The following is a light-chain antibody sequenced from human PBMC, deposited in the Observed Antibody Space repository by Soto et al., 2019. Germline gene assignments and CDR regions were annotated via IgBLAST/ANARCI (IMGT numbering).Light chain of an antibody. CDR2: DAS. CDR3: QQSFVWLT. V-gene: IGKV3-11*01. Sequence: EFVLTQSPATLSLSPGEIATLSCRASQSVSSSLAWYQQKPGQAPRLLIYDASNRATGTPARFSGSGSGTDFTLTISSLEPEDFAVYYCQQSFVWLTFGGGTKVEI. CDR1: QSVSSS. J-gene: IGKJ4*01.